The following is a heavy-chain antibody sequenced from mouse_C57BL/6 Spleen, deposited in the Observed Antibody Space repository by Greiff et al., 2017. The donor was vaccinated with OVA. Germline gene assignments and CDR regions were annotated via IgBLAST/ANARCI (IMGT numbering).Heavy chain of an antibody. D-gene: IGHD2-5*01. CDR1: GYSITSGYY. CDR3: AREGSNYYYAMDY. J-gene: IGHJ4*01. CDR2: ISYDGSN. Sequence: DVQLQESGPGLVKPSQSLSLTCSVTGYSITSGYYWNWIRQFPGNKLEWMGYISYDGSNNYNPSLKNRISITRDTSKNQFFLKLNSVTTEDTATYYCAREGSNYYYAMDYWGQGTSVTVSS. V-gene: IGHV3-6*01.